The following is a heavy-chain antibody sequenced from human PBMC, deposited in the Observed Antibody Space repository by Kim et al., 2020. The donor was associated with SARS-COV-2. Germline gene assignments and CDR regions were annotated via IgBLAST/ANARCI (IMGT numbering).Heavy chain of an antibody. J-gene: IGHJ4*02. CDR2: ISYGGSNI. V-gene: IGHV3-30*02. Sequence: GGSLRLSCAASGFTFSSYGMNWVRQAPGKGLEWVAVISYGGSNIYYADSVKGRFTISRDNSKNTLYLQMNSLRAEDTAVYYCAKEDSGYDYNLDYWGQGTLVTVSS. D-gene: IGHD5-12*01. CDR3: AKEDSGYDYNLDY. CDR1: GFTFSSYG.